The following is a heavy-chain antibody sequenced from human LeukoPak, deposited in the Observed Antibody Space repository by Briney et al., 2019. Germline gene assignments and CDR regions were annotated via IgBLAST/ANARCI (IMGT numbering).Heavy chain of an antibody. V-gene: IGHV3-48*01. Sequence: GGSLRLSCAASGFTFSSYSMNWVRQAPGKGLEWVSYISSSSSTIYYADSVKGRFTISRDNAKNSLYLQMNSLRAEDTAVYYCARSRGGTVDYWGQGTLVTVSS. CDR3: ARSRGGTVDY. J-gene: IGHJ4*02. CDR1: GFTFSSYS. D-gene: IGHD1-14*01. CDR2: ISSSSSTI.